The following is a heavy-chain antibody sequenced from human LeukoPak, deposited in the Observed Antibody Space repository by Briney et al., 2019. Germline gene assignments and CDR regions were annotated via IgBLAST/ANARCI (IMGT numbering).Heavy chain of an antibody. V-gene: IGHV6-1*01. CDR3: VRDAGSGDDVLDY. CDR1: GDSVSSNSAA. D-gene: IGHD5-12*01. Sequence: SQTLSLTCAISGDSVSSNSAAWNWIRQSPSRGLEWLGGTYFRSKWLTDYAMSVRSRITINADAFKNQFFLRLNSVTPDDTAVYYCVRDAGSGDDVLDYWGQGTLVTVSS. J-gene: IGHJ4*02. CDR2: TYFRSKWLT.